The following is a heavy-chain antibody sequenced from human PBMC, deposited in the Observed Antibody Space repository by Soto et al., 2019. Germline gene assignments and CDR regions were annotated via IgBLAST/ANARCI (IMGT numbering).Heavy chain of an antibody. CDR3: ARQGGYCSSTNCYGYYAMAG. CDR1: GGSISSGPYS. J-gene: IGHJ6*02. Sequence: QLQLQESGPGLVKPSETLSLTCTVSGGSISSGPYSWGWIRQPPGEGLEWIATFHYGENTHYTPSLDSRVTVSVDTSKDQFSLKVTSVTAADTALYYCARQGGYCSSTNCYGYYAMAGWGQGTTVTVSS. CDR2: FHYGENT. V-gene: IGHV4-39*01. D-gene: IGHD2-2*01.